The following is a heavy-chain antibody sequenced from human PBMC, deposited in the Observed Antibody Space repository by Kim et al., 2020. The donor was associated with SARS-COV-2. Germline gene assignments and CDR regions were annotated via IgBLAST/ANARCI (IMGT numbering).Heavy chain of an antibody. J-gene: IGHJ4*02. V-gene: IGHV2-5*02. CDR3: ARITYYYDSSGYHRRIDY. Sequence: SGPTLVNPTQTLTLTCTFSGFSLSTSGVGVGWIRQPPGKALEWLALIYWDDDKRYSPSLKSRLTITKDTSKNQVVLTMTNMDPVDTATYYCARITYYYDSSGYHRRIDYWGQGNLVTVSS. CDR1: GFSLSTSGVG. CDR2: IYWDDDK. D-gene: IGHD3-22*01.